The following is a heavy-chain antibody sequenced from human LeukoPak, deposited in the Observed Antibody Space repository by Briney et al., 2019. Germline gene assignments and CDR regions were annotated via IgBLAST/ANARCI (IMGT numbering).Heavy chain of an antibody. CDR2: ISAYNGNT. Sequence: ASVKVSCKAPGYTFTSYGISWVRQAPGQGLEWMGWISAYNGNTNYAQKLQGRVTMTTDTSTSTAYMELRSLRSDDTAVYYCARDPRFGRYFDRFPHAFDIWGQGTMVTVSS. CDR1: GYTFTSYG. D-gene: IGHD3-9*01. V-gene: IGHV1-18*01. J-gene: IGHJ3*02. CDR3: ARDPRFGRYFDRFPHAFDI.